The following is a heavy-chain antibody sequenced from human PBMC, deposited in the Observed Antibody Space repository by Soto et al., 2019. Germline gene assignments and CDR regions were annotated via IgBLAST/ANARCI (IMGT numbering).Heavy chain of an antibody. D-gene: IGHD4-17*01. Sequence: QVQLVESGGGVVQPGRSLRLSCAASGFTFSSYGMHWVRQAPGKGLEWVAVISYDGSNKYYADSVKGRFTISRDNSKNTLYLQMNSLRAEDTAVYYCAKDGGGYGDYYWYFDLWGRGTLVTVSS. J-gene: IGHJ2*01. CDR1: GFTFSSYG. CDR2: ISYDGSNK. V-gene: IGHV3-30*18. CDR3: AKDGGGYGDYYWYFDL.